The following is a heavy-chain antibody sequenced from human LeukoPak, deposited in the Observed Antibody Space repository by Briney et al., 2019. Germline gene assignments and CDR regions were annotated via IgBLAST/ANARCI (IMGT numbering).Heavy chain of an antibody. CDR2: INPNSGGT. CDR1: GYTFTSYD. V-gene: IGHV1-2*02. J-gene: IGHJ4*02. Sequence: ASVKVSCKASGYTFTSYDINWVRQATGQGLEWMGWINPNSGGTNYAQKFQGRVTMTRDTSISTAYMELSRLRSDDTAVYYCARADLGYCSSTSCYTMDYWGQGTLVTVSS. CDR3: ARADLGYCSSTSCYTMDY. D-gene: IGHD2-2*02.